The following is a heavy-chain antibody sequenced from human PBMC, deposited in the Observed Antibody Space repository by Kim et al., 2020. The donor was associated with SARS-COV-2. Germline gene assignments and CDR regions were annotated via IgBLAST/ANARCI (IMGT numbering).Heavy chain of an antibody. J-gene: IGHJ1*01. Sequence: YYGESVKGRFTISRDNAKNSLFLHMDSLRDEDTAVYYCARDLCGGYVADSWGQGTLVTVSS. V-gene: IGHV3-48*02. D-gene: IGHD5-12*01. CDR3: ARDLCGGYVADS.